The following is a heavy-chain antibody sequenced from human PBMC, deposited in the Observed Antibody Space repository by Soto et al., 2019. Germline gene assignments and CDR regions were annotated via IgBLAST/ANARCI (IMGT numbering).Heavy chain of an antibody. CDR2: ISGSGGST. Sequence: PGGSLRLSCAASGFTFSSYAMSWVRQAPGKGLEWVSAISGSGGSTYYADSVKGRFTISRDNSKNTLYLQMNSLRAEDTAVYYCVSSILSPIDYWGQGTLVTVSS. CDR3: VSSILSPIDY. J-gene: IGHJ4*02. D-gene: IGHD2-21*01. V-gene: IGHV3-23*01. CDR1: GFTFSSYA.